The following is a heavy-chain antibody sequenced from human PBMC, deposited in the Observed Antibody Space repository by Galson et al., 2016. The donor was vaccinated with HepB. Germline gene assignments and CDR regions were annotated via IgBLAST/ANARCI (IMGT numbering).Heavy chain of an antibody. D-gene: IGHD6-13*01. Sequence: SLRLSCAASGFSFSSYAMSWVRQAPGKGLEWVSTITGRGTSTYYADSVEGRFTISRDNSKSTLYLQMNGLRAEDTAVYYCARESGGGSSWSFDYWGQGTLVTVSS. CDR3: ARESGGGSSWSFDY. J-gene: IGHJ4*02. CDR2: ITGRGTST. V-gene: IGHV3-23*01. CDR1: GFSFSSYA.